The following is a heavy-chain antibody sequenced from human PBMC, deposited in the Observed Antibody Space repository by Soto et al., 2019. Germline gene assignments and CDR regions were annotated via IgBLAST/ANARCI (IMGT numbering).Heavy chain of an antibody. CDR1: GGSLSSAHW. D-gene: IGHD3-10*01. Sequence: QVQLQESGPGLVKPSGTLYLTCAVSGGSLSSAHWWSWVRQPPRKGLVSIRDIYNTRSTKYNPSLKTRVTISVDQSDQQHSMNLSTVSAADTALYYCARDTYYYHSGYKGGFDPWGQGTLVIVSS. CDR3: ARDTYYYHSGYKGGFDP. CDR2: IYNTRST. V-gene: IGHV4-4*02. J-gene: IGHJ5*02.